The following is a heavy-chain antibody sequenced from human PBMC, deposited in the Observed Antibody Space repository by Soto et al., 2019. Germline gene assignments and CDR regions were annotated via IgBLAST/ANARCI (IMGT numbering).Heavy chain of an antibody. CDR2: ISGSGGST. CDR3: AKWPQAVAAGNFAY. V-gene: IGHV3-23*01. J-gene: IGHJ4*02. CDR1: GFTFSSYA. D-gene: IGHD6-19*01. Sequence: EVQLLESGGGLVQPGGSLRLSCAASGFTFSSYAMSWVRQAPGKGLEWVSGISGSGGSTYYADSVKGRFTISRDNSKNTLYLQLNSLRTDDTAVYYCAKWPQAVAAGNFAYWGQGTLVTVSS.